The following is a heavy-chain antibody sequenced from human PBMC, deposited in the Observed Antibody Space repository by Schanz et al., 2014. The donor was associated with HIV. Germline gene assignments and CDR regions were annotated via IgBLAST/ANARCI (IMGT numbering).Heavy chain of an antibody. CDR3: ARDYVAARLFSLYV. D-gene: IGHD6-6*01. Sequence: QVQLGESGGGVVQPGRSLRLEGAASGIPGSNVGHTWVRQAPGKGREGAPHTSDDGSNKYYADPVKGRFTISRDNSENTLYLEVNSLRVEDTAVYYCARDYVAARLFSLYVWGQGTTVTVSS. V-gene: IGHV3-30*19. CDR2: TSDDGSNK. CDR1: GIPGSNVG. J-gene: IGHJ6*02.